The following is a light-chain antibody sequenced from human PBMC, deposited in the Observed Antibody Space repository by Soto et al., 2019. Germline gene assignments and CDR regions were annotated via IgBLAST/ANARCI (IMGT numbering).Light chain of an antibody. J-gene: IGLJ2*01. CDR2: EVT. CDR3: SSYAGSNNVV. CDR1: SSDVGGYKY. Sequence: QSVLTQPPSASGSPGQPVTISCTGTSSDVGGYKYVSWYQQHPGKAPKLMIYEVTKRPSGVPDRFSGSKSGNTASLTVSGLQAEDEAEYYCSSYAGSNNVVFGGGTKVTVL. V-gene: IGLV2-8*01.